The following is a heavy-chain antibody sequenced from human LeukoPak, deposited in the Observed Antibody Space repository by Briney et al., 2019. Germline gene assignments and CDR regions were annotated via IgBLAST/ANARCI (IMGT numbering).Heavy chain of an antibody. D-gene: IGHD6-13*01. CDR3: AREGIAAAGVFDY. CDR2: IIPILGIA. CDR1: GGTFSSYA. Sequence: ASVKVSCKASGGTFSSYAISWVRQAPGQGLEWMGRIIPILGIANYAQKFQGRVTITADKSTSTAYMELSSLRSEDTAVYYCAREGIAAAGVFDYWGRGTLVTVSS. V-gene: IGHV1-69*04. J-gene: IGHJ4*02.